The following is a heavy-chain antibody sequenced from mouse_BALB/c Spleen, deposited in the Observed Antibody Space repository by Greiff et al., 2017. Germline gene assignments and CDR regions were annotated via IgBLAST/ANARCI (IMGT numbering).Heavy chain of an antibody. CDR3: ARPSASWFAY. CDR1: GFSLTSYG. J-gene: IGHJ3*01. Sequence: QVQLQQSGPGLVQPSQSLSITCTVSGFSLTSYGVHWVRQSPGKGLEWLGVIWSGGSTDYNAAFISRLSISKDNSKSQVFFKMNSLQANDTAIYYCARPSASWFAYWGQGTLVTVSA. V-gene: IGHV2-2*02. CDR2: IWSGGST.